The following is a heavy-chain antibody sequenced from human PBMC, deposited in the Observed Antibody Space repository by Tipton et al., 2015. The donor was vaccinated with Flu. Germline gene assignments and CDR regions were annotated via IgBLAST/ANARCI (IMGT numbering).Heavy chain of an antibody. D-gene: IGHD2-2*01. Sequence: PGLVKPSETLSLICAVSDYSISSGYYWGWIRQPPGKGLEWIGYIYNGQYTKYNPSLKSRVTISVDTSKKQFSLQLRSVTAADTAVYYCARDPSLGMPDYFDFWGPGTLVTASS. CDR1: DYSISSGYY. V-gene: IGHV4-38-2*02. J-gene: IGHJ4*02. CDR3: ARDPSLGMPDYFDF. CDR2: IYNGQYT.